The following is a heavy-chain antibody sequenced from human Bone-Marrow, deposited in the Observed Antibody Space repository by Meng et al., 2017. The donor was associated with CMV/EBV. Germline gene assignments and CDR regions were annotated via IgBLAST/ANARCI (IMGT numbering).Heavy chain of an antibody. CDR3: ARLYCSSTSCYAATLDY. V-gene: IGHV4-39*01. J-gene: IGHJ4*02. Sequence: SETLSLTCTVSDDSISSSSYYWGWIRQPPGKGLEWIGSIYYSGSTYYNPSLKSRVTISVDTSKNQFSLKLSSVTAADTAVYYCARLYCSSTSCYAATLDYWGQGTLVTVSS. CDR2: IYYSGST. CDR1: DDSISSSSYY. D-gene: IGHD2-2*01.